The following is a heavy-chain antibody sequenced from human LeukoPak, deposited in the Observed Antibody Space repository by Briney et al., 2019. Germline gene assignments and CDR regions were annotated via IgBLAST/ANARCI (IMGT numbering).Heavy chain of an antibody. V-gene: IGHV3-21*01. CDR2: ISSSSSYI. D-gene: IGHD3-3*01. CDR1: EFTFSSYS. J-gene: IGHJ4*02. Sequence: GGSLRLSCAASEFTFSSYSMNWVRQAPGKGLEWVSSISSSSSYIYYADSVKGRFTISRDNAKNSLYLQMDSLRAEDTAVYYCARGGGSESYDFDYWGQGTLVTVSS. CDR3: ARGGGSESYDFDY.